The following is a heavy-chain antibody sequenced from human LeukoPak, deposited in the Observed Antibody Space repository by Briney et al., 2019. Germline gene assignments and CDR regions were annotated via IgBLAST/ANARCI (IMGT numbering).Heavy chain of an antibody. D-gene: IGHD6-13*01. J-gene: IGHJ5*02. V-gene: IGHV4-34*01. Sequence: TSETLSLTCAVYGGSFSGYYWSWIRQPPGKGLEWIGEINHSGSTNYNPSLKSRVTISVDTSKNQFSLKLSSVTAADTAVYYCARVGPNSSSWYLSWFDPWGQGTLVTVSS. CDR1: GGSFSGYY. CDR2: INHSGST. CDR3: ARVGPNSSSWYLSWFDP.